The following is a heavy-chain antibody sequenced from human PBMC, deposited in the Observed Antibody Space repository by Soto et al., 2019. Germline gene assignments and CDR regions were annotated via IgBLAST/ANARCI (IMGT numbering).Heavy chain of an antibody. V-gene: IGHV1-46*01. J-gene: IGHJ4*02. D-gene: IGHD6-19*01. CDR3: ARDSSGWYDY. CDR1: GYTFTSYY. CDR2: INPYGGNT. Sequence: ASVKLSCKASGYTFTSYYMHWVRQAPGQGLEWMGMINPYGGNTNYAQKFQGRVTMTTDTSTSTAYMELRSLRSDDTAVYYCARDSSGWYDYWGQATLVTVSS.